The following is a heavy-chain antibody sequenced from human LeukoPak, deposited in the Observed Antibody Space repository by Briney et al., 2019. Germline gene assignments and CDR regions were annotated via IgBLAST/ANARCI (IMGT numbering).Heavy chain of an antibody. Sequence: GGSLRLSCAASGFTPDDYGMSWVRQAPGKGLEWVSGIGWSGSSTGYADSVKGRFTISIDNAKNSLYLQLNSLRAEDTAFYYCARDRASGWYRGDYDYWGQGTLVTVSS. CDR2: IGWSGSST. CDR3: ARDRASGWYRGDYDY. J-gene: IGHJ4*02. CDR1: GFTPDDYG. V-gene: IGHV3-20*04. D-gene: IGHD6-19*01.